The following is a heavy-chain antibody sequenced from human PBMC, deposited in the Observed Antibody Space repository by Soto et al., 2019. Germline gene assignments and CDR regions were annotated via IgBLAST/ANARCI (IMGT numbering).Heavy chain of an antibody. CDR2: ISAFNHKA. V-gene: IGHV1-18*04. CDR1: GYNYNNYG. CDR3: ARQHNQLSTDTTDFDY. Sequence: QVQLVQSGGEVKKPGASVKVSCKASGYNYNNYGVTSVRQAPGQGLEWMGWISAFNHKANYAHNIQDSVTMNIDTSTTTAHMEMRSPRPDDTAVYYCARQHNQLSTDTTDFDYLEAGTLVTV. J-gene: IGHJ4*02. D-gene: IGHD2-2*01.